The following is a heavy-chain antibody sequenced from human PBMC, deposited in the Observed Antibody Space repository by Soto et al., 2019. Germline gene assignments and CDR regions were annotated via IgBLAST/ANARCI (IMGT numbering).Heavy chain of an antibody. J-gene: IGHJ6*02. CDR3: ARGPNVDTAMVNYYYYGIDV. V-gene: IGHV1-69*01. CDR2: IIPIFGTA. D-gene: IGHD5-18*01. Sequence: QVQLVQSGAEVKKPGSSVKVSCKASGGTFSSYAVSWVRQAPGQGLEWMGGIIPIFGTANYAQKFQGRVTITADESTSTAYMELSSLRSEDTAVYYCARGPNVDTAMVNYYYYGIDVWGQGTTVTVSS. CDR1: GGTFSSYA.